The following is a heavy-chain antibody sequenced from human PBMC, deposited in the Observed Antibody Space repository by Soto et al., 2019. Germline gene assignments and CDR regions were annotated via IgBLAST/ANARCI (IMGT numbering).Heavy chain of an antibody. D-gene: IGHD3-10*01. V-gene: IGHV3-48*01. Sequence: PGGSLRLSCAASGFTFSSYSINWVRQAPGKGLEWVSYISSNSSSIYYADSVKGRFTISRDNAKNTLYLQMSSLRAEDTAVYYCARGHGSGSYYGAFDIWGQGTMVTVSS. CDR3: ARGHGSGSYYGAFDI. CDR2: ISSNSSSI. CDR1: GFTFSSYS. J-gene: IGHJ3*02.